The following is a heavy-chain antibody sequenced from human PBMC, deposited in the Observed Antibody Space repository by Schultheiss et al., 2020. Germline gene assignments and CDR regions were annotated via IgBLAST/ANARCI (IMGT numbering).Heavy chain of an antibody. CDR3: ARDLHRYYYDSSDDYYYGMDV. CDR1: GGSISNYY. Sequence: SETLSLTCTVSGGSISNYYWSWIRQPAGKGLEWIGHIYTSGSTTYNPSLKSRVTMSVDTSKNQFSLQLNSVTPEDTAVYYCARDLHRYYYDSSDDYYYGMDVWGQGTTVTVSS. D-gene: IGHD3-22*01. J-gene: IGHJ6*02. V-gene: IGHV4-4*07. CDR2: IYTSGST.